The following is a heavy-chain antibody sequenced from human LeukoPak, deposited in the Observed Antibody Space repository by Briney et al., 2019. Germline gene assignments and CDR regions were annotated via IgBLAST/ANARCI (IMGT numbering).Heavy chain of an antibody. J-gene: IGHJ4*02. V-gene: IGHV3-9*01. CDR2: ISWNSGSI. Sequence: GGSLRHSCAASGFTFDDYAMHWVRQAPGKGLEWVSGISWNSGSIGYADPVKGRFTISRDNAKNSLYLQMNSLRAEDTALYYCAKDNGRGGNFDYWGQGTLVTVSS. CDR1: GFTFDDYA. D-gene: IGHD3-16*01. CDR3: AKDNGRGGNFDY.